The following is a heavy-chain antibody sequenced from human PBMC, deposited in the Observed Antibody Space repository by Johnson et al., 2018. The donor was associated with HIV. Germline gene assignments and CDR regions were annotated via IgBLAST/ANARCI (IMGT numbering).Heavy chain of an antibody. J-gene: IGHJ3*02. CDR1: GFTFSSYA. V-gene: IGHV3-30*14. CDR3: ARVGSTWTDAFDI. Sequence: QVQLVESGGGVVQPGRSLRLSCAASGFTFSSYAMHWVRQAPGKGLEWVAVISYDGSNKYYADSVKGRFTISRDKSKNTLYLQMNSLRTEDTAVYYCARVGSTWTDAFDIWGQGTMVTVSS. CDR2: ISYDGSNK. D-gene: IGHD6-13*01.